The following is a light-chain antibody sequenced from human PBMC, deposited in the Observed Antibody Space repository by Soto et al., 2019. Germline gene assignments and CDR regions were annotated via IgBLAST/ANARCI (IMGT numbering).Light chain of an antibody. V-gene: IGKV1-12*01. Sequence: DIQMTQSPSSVSASVGDRLTITCRASRDISNSLAWYQQTPGKAPKLLLRGASSLHRGVPSRFSGGGAGTEFSRTISSLQPEDFATYYWQQTSAFPRTFGQGTKVDVK. CDR3: QQTSAFPRT. CDR1: RDISNS. J-gene: IGKJ1*01. CDR2: GAS.